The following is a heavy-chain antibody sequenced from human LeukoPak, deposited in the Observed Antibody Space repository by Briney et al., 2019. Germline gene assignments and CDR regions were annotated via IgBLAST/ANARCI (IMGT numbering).Heavy chain of an antibody. CDR1: GGTFSSYA. CDR3: ARGGYSYGYWHY. D-gene: IGHD5-18*01. Sequence: SVKVSCKASGGTFSSYAISWVRQAPGQGLEWMGGIIPIFGTANYAQKFQGRVTITADKSTSTAYMELSSLRSEDTAVNYCARGGYSYGYWHYWGQGTLVTVSS. J-gene: IGHJ4*02. V-gene: IGHV1-69*06. CDR2: IIPIFGTA.